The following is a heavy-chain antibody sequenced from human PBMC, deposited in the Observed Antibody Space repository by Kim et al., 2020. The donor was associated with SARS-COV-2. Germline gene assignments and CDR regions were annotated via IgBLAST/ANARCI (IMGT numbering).Heavy chain of an antibody. V-gene: IGHV1-2*06. CDR1: GYTFTGYY. J-gene: IGHJ5*02. CDR3: AKTGDDTWVNWFDP. CDR2: MNPNTGGT. Sequence: ASVKVSCKASGYTFTGYYIHWVRQAPGQGLEWMGRMNPNTGGTNYAQKFRTRVTMTWDTSMSTAYMDLSSLRSDDTAVYYCAKTGDDTWVNWFDPWGQGT. D-gene: IGHD7-27*01.